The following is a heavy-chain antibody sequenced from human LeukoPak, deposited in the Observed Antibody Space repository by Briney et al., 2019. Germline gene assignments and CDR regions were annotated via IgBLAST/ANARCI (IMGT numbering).Heavy chain of an antibody. Sequence: GGSLRLSCGASGFVFDTHDMHWVRQAPGKGLEWVAVISYDGSNKYYADSVKGRFTISRDNSKNTLYLQMNSLRAEDTAVYYCAREGSGSYSLYYYYYYMDVWGKGTTVTVSS. CDR3: AREGSGSYSLYYYYYYMDV. V-gene: IGHV3-30*19. J-gene: IGHJ6*03. CDR1: GFVFDTHD. D-gene: IGHD1-26*01. CDR2: ISYDGSNK.